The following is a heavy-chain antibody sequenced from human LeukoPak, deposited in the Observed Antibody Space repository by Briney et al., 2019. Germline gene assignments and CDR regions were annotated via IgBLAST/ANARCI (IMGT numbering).Heavy chain of an antibody. CDR1: GFNFNIYS. V-gene: IGHV3-21*01. J-gene: IGHJ4*02. CDR3: ARAKYSSSSGIMGY. D-gene: IGHD6-6*01. CDR2: ISSSSSYI. Sequence: GGSLRLSCAASGFNFNIYSLNRVRQAPGKGLEWVSSISSSSSYIYYADSVKGRFTISRDNAKNSLYLQMNSLRAEDTAVYYCARAKYSSSSGIMGYWGQGTLVTVSS.